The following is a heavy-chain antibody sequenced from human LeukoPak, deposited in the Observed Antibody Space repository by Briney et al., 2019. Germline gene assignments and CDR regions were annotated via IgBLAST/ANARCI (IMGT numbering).Heavy chain of an antibody. CDR3: ARSHYYDFWSGSLGYYYYMDV. V-gene: IGHV1-8*01. CDR2: MNHNSGST. J-gene: IGHJ6*03. Sequence: ASVKVSCKASGYTFISYDINWVRQATGQGLEWMGYMNHNSGSTDYAQKFQGRVTLTRDTSTSIAYMELNSLRPDDTAVYYCARSHYYDFWSGSLGYYYYMDVWGKGTTVTVSS. D-gene: IGHD3-3*01. CDR1: GYTFISYD.